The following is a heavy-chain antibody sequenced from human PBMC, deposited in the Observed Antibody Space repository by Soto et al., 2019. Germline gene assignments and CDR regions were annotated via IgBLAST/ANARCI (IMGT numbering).Heavy chain of an antibody. CDR1: GGSLSSCY. D-gene: IGHD6-25*01. J-gene: IGHJ5*02. CDR2: VYFSGNT. V-gene: IGHV4-59*01. CDR3: GRVSRSGHGLA. Sequence: PSETLPHTCTVSGGSLSSCYWTWIRQSPGKGLEWIGYVYFSGNTNYNPSLKSRVTISIDTSKNQFSLRLASVTAADTAFYYSGRVSRSGHGLAWGPGNLLNV.